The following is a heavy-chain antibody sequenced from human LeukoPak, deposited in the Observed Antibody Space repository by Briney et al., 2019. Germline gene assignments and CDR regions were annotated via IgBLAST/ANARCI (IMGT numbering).Heavy chain of an antibody. CDR1: GFSFSSAW. Sequence: GGSLRLSCAASGFSFSSAWMNWVRQAPGKGLEWVGRVKRKSDGETTDYGALVKGRFTISRDDSKNTLYLQMNSLKIEDTAVYFCTRNADHDFWGQGALVTVSS. CDR3: TRNADHDF. J-gene: IGHJ4*02. CDR2: VKRKSDGETT. D-gene: IGHD1-14*01. V-gene: IGHV3-15*01.